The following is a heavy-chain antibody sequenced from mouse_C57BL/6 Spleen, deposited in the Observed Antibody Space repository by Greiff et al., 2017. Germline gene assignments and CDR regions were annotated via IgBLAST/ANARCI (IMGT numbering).Heavy chain of an antibody. CDR1: GFTFSSYG. CDR3: ARHPYYYGSSYYYAMDY. D-gene: IGHD1-1*01. CDR2: ISSGGSYT. Sequence: DVKLVESGGDLVKPGGSLKLSCAASGFTFSSYGMSWVRQTPDKRLEWVATISSGGSYTYYPDSVKGRFTISRDNAKNTLYLQMSSLKSEDTAKYYCARHPYYYGSSYYYAMDYWGQGTSVTVSS. J-gene: IGHJ4*01. V-gene: IGHV5-6*02.